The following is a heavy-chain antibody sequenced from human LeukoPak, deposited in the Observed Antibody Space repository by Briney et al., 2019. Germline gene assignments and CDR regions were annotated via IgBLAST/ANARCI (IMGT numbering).Heavy chain of an antibody. J-gene: IGHJ5*02. D-gene: IGHD2-21*01. CDR1: GFTFPTNP. CDR3: ARGGGGVVVKYNWFDP. V-gene: IGHV3-30-3*01. Sequence: GALRLSCAASGFTFPTNPMHWVRQAPGKGLEWVAVVSHVGSIQNYADSVRGRFTISRDNSKNTVYLQMNSLRTEDTAAYFCARGGGGVVVKYNWFDPWGQGTLVTVSS. CDR2: VSHVGSIQ.